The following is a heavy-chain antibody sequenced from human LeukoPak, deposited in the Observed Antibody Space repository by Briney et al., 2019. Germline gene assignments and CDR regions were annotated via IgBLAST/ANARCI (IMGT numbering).Heavy chain of an antibody. CDR3: VRTPPNWGFDY. J-gene: IGHJ4*02. V-gene: IGHV1-8*02. CDR2: MSPNSGDT. Sequence: ASVKVSCKASGGTFSSYAISWVRQAPGQGLEWMGWMSPNSGDTGYAQKFQGRVTMTSDSSISTAYMELSSLRSEDTAIYYCVRTPPNWGFDYWGQGTLVTVSS. D-gene: IGHD7-27*01. CDR1: GGTFSSYA.